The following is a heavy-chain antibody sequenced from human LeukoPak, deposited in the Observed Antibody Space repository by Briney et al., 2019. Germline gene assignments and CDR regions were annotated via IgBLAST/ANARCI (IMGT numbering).Heavy chain of an antibody. J-gene: IGHJ4*02. CDR1: GGSISSSTYY. V-gene: IGHV4-39*01. CDR2: LYYSGST. D-gene: IGHD5-12*01. CDR3: ARQAISGYDPPPFDS. Sequence: PSETLSLTCTVSGGSISSSTYYWGWIRQPPGKGLEWIGNLYYSGSTYYNPSLKSRVTISVDTSKNQFTLKLSSVTAADTAFYYCARQAISGYDPPPFDSWGQGTLVTVSS.